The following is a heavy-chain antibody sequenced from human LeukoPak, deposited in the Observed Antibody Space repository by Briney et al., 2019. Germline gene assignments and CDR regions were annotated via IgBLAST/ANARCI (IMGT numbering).Heavy chain of an antibody. CDR3: VREARGPGWYYLDY. Sequence: HPGGSLRLSCAASGFTFSTYDMHWVRQATGKGLEWVSAIGTVDNTYYLASVKGRFTISREDAKNSLYLQMNSLRAGDTAVYYCVREARGPGWYYLDYWGQGTLVTVSS. CDR2: IGTVDNT. J-gene: IGHJ4*02. CDR1: GFTFSTYD. V-gene: IGHV3-13*01. D-gene: IGHD6-19*01.